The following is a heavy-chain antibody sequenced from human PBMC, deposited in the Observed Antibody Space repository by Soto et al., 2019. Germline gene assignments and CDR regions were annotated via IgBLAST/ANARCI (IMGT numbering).Heavy chain of an antibody. V-gene: IGHV3-53*04. CDR3: AREVTIFGVGNWFDP. D-gene: IGHD3-3*01. Sequence: PGGSLRLSCAASGFTVSSNYMSWVRQAPGKGLEWVSVIYSGGSTYYADSVKGRFTISRHNSKNTLYLQMNSLRAEDTAVYYCAREVTIFGVGNWFDPWGQGTLVTVSS. CDR2: IYSGGST. CDR1: GFTVSSNY. J-gene: IGHJ5*02.